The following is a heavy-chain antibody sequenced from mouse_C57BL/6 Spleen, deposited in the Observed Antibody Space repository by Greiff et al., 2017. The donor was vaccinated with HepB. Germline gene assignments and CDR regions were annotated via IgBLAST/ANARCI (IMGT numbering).Heavy chain of an antibody. V-gene: IGHV1-53*01. CDR2: INPSNGGT. J-gene: IGHJ3*01. CDR1: GYTFTSYW. D-gene: IGHD1-1*01. CDR3: ARLGYYGSSYPAWFAY. Sequence: QVQLKQPGTELVKPGASVKLSCKASGYTFTSYWMHWVKQRPGQGLEWIGNINPSNGGTNYNEKFKSKATLTVDKSSSTAYMQLSSLTSEDSAVYYCARLGYYGSSYPAWFAYWGQGTLVTVSA.